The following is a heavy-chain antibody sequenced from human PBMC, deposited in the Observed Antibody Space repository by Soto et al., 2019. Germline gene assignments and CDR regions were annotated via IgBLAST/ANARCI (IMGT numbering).Heavy chain of an antibody. CDR2: ISRGGSVI. J-gene: IGHJ4*02. D-gene: IGHD3-10*01. CDR3: ASDSHAVDLGY. Sequence: PGGSLRLSCAASGFSSSDSYMSWIRQAPGKGLEWVSYISRGGSVIYYADSVKGRFTISRDDAKNSLYLQMNSLRAEDTAIYYCASDSHAVDLGYWGQGTLVTVSS. CDR1: GFSSSDSY. V-gene: IGHV3-11*01.